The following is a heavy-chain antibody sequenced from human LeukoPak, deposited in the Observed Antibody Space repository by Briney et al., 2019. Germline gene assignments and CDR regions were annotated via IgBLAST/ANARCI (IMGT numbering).Heavy chain of an antibody. V-gene: IGHV7-4-1*02. CDR1: GYTFTNYA. Sequence: ASVKVSCKASGYTFTNYAIHWVRQAPGQGLEWMGWINTNTGNPMCAQGFTGRFVFSLDTSVSTAYLQISSLKAEDTAVYYCARPRDSSDYSFDYWGQGTLVTVSS. J-gene: IGHJ4*02. CDR2: INTNTGNP. CDR3: ARPRDSSDYSFDY. D-gene: IGHD3-22*01.